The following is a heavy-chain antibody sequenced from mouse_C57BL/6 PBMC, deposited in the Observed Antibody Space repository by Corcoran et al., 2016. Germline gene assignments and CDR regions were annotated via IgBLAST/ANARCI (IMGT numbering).Heavy chain of an antibody. D-gene: IGHD2-2*01. Sequence: QVQLQQSGAELARPGASVKLSCKASGYTFTSYGISWVKQRTGQGLEWIGEIYPRSGNTYYNEKFKGKATLTADKSSSTAYMELRSLTSEEDAVYFCARSPLWLRDYWGQGTTLTVSS. CDR1: GYTFTSYG. V-gene: IGHV1-81*01. CDR3: ARSPLWLRDY. J-gene: IGHJ2*01. CDR2: IYPRSGNT.